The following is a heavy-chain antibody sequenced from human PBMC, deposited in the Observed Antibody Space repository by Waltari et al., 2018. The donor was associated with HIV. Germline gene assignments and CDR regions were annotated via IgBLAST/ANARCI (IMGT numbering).Heavy chain of an antibody. CDR1: GYSITRSC. CDR3: ATSRSTYYDTGGYFDY. J-gene: IGHJ4*02. V-gene: IGHV5-51*03. Sequence: DVQLVQSGAEVTMTGEPLSSACRASGYSITRSCIDRVRQLPGKGLEWMGVIYPGDSDTRYSPSFQGQVTISADKSISTAYLQWSSLKASDTAMYYCATSRSTYYDTGGYFDYWGQGTLVTVSS. CDR2: IYPGDSDT. D-gene: IGHD3-22*01.